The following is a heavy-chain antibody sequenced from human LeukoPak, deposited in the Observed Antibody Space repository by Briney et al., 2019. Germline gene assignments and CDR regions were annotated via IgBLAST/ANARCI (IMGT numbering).Heavy chain of an antibody. CDR3: ARLRSTYWYFDL. CDR2: IYTSGTT. CDR1: GGSISSGSYY. V-gene: IGHV4-61*02. D-gene: IGHD4-17*01. Sequence: PSQTLSLTCTVSGGSISSGSYYWSWIRQPAGKGLEWSGRIYTSGTTHYNPSLKSRVTMSVDTSKNQFSLKLSSVTAADTAVYYCARLRSTYWYFDLWGRGTLVTVSS. J-gene: IGHJ2*01.